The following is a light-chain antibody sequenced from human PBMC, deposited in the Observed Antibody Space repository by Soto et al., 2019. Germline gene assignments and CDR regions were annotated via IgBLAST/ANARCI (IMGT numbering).Light chain of an antibody. CDR2: GAS. CDR3: HQYGIPDT. Sequence: EIVLTQSPGTLSLSPGERATLSCRTSQSISSTYLAWYQQKPGQAPRLLIYGASSRATGIPDRFSGSGSGTDFTLTISRLEPEDFAVYYCHQYGIPDTFGQGTKLETK. V-gene: IGKV3-20*01. J-gene: IGKJ2*01. CDR1: QSISSTY.